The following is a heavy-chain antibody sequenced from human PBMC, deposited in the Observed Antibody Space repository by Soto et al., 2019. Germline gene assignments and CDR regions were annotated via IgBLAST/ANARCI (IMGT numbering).Heavy chain of an antibody. Sequence: QVQLVESGGGVVQPGRALRLSCAVSGFTFSSYAMHWVRQAPGKGLEWVALISHDGSNKYYADSVKGRFTISRDNSKNTLSLQMNSLRAEDTAVYYCAKSYNSGWDVPFDFWGQGTLVTVSS. V-gene: IGHV3-30*18. CDR2: ISHDGSNK. CDR1: GFTFSSYA. D-gene: IGHD6-19*01. J-gene: IGHJ4*02. CDR3: AKSYNSGWDVPFDF.